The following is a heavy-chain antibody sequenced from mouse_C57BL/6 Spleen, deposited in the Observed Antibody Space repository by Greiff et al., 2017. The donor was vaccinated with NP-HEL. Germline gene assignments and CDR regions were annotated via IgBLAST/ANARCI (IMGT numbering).Heavy chain of an antibody. CDR3: ARSDYSNPFAY. J-gene: IGHJ3*01. CDR1: GYAFSSSW. D-gene: IGHD2-5*01. CDR2: IYPGDGDT. V-gene: IGHV1-82*01. Sequence: ESGPELVKPGASVKISCKASGYAFSSSWMNWVKQRPGKGLEWIGRIYPGDGDTNYNGKFKGTATLTADKSSSTAYMQLSSLTSEDSAVYFCARSDYSNPFAYWGQGTLVTVSA.